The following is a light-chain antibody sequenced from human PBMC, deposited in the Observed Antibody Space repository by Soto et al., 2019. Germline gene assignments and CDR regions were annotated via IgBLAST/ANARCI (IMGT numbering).Light chain of an antibody. Sequence: EIVLTQSPGTLSLSPGERATLSCRASQSVSSSYLVWYQQKPGQAPRLLIYGASSRATGIPDRFSGSGSGTDFPLTISRLEPEDFAVYYCQQYGSSPRTFGQGTKVEIK. V-gene: IGKV3-20*01. CDR2: GAS. J-gene: IGKJ1*01. CDR1: QSVSSSY. CDR3: QQYGSSPRT.